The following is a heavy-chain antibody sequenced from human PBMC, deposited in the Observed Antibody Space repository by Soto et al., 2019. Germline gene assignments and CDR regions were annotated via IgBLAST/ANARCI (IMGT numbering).Heavy chain of an antibody. CDR3: ARGGREVPRIPYDT. CDR2: INPNVGGT. V-gene: IGHV1-2*02. Sequence: QVHLVQSGAEVKKPGASVYVSCKASGYTFTDYSVHWVRQAPGQGLEWMGWINPNVGGTNYARKFQGRLTMTRDTSISTVYMQLTRLGPDDTARYYCARGGREVPRIPYDTWGQGTLVTVSS. D-gene: IGHD3-16*01. J-gene: IGHJ5*02. CDR1: GYTFTDYS.